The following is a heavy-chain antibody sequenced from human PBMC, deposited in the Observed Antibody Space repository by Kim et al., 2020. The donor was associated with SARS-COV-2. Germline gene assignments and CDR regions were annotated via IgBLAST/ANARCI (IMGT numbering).Heavy chain of an antibody. J-gene: IGHJ4*02. CDR2: IYTSGST. D-gene: IGHD7-27*01. CDR1: GGSIGSGNYH. Sequence: SETLSLTCTVSGGSIGSGNYHWSWVRQPAGKGLEWIGRIYTSGSTNYNPSLKSRVTISLDTSKNQISLKMTSVTAADTAMYYCAKTGEFDYWGQGTLVTVPS. V-gene: IGHV4-61*02. CDR3: AKTGEFDY.